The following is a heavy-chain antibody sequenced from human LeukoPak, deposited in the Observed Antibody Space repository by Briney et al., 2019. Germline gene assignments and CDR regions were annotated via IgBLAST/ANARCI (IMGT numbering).Heavy chain of an antibody. J-gene: IGHJ5*02. CDR1: GGSISSPNW. D-gene: IGHD1-26*01. V-gene: IGHV4-4*02. CDR2: IYHSGRT. Sequence: SGTLSLTCAVSGGSISSPNWWTWVRQPPGKGLEWIGEIYHSGRTNSNPSLESRVIMSVDKSKNQFSLKLTSVTAADTAVYYCARVGHNWFDPWGQGTLVTVSS. CDR3: ARVGHNWFDP.